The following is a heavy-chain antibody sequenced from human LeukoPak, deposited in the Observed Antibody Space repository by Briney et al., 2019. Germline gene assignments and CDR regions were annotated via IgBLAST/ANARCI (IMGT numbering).Heavy chain of an antibody. D-gene: IGHD2-2*02. CDR1: GYTFTGYY. V-gene: IGHV1-2*02. J-gene: IGHJ5*02. CDR2: INPNSGGT. Sequence: ASVKVSCKASGYTFTGYYMHWVRDAPGQGREWMGWINPNSGGTNYAQKFQGRVTMTRDTSISTAYMELSRLRSDDTAVYYCARDIYCSSTSCYTSFDPWGQGTLVTVSS. CDR3: ARDIYCSSTSCYTSFDP.